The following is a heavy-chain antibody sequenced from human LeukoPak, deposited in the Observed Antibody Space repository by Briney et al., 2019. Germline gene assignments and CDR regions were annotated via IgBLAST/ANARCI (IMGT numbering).Heavy chain of an antibody. D-gene: IGHD2-21*02. Sequence: GGSLRLSCAASGFTVSSNYMSWVRQAPGKGLEWVSYISSSSSTIYYADSVKGRFTISRDNAKNSLYLQMNSLRAEDTAVYYCARDGSVVVTADDAFDIWGQGTMVTVSS. CDR3: ARDGSVVVTADDAFDI. V-gene: IGHV3-48*01. J-gene: IGHJ3*02. CDR2: ISSSSSTI. CDR1: GFTVSSNY.